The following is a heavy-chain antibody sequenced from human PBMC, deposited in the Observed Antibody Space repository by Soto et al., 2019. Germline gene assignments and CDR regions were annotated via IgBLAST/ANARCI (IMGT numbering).Heavy chain of an antibody. Sequence: QVHLQQWGVGLLKPSETLSLTCAVFGGSFSGWYWSWIRQPPGEGLEWIGEISHDGVSNYNPSLKSRVTISIDTSKKQFSLNLNSMTAADTAVYYCARSRQNDYWGQGTLVTVSS. CDR2: ISHDGVS. D-gene: IGHD6-13*01. CDR3: ARSRQNDY. J-gene: IGHJ4*02. CDR1: GGSFSGWY. V-gene: IGHV4-34*01.